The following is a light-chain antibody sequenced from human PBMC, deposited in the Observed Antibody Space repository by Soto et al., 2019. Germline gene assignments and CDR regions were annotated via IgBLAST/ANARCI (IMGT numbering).Light chain of an antibody. CDR3: SSYTTSSSYF. V-gene: IGLV2-14*01. Sequence: QSALTHPASVSGSPGQSITISCTGTSSDVGAYNFVSWYQQHPGKAPKLMIYDVSDRPSGVSNRFSGSKSGNTASLTISGLQAEDEADYYCSSYTTSSSYFFGTGTKVTV. CDR2: DVS. CDR1: SSDVGAYNF. J-gene: IGLJ1*01.